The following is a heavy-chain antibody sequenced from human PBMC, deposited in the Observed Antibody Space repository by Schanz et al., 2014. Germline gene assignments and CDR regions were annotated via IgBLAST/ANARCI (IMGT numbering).Heavy chain of an antibody. Sequence: EVQLVESGGGLVQPGGSLRLSCAASAFIFRSYSMHWVRQAPGKGLEWVSYISRSSSTIYYADSVRGRFTISRDNAKNSLYLQMNSLRAEDTAVYYCARENSSGYYPAVTYYIDVWGKGTTVTVSS. CDR3: ARENSSGYYPAVTYYIDV. CDR1: AFIFRSYS. D-gene: IGHD3-22*01. J-gene: IGHJ6*03. CDR2: ISRSSSTI. V-gene: IGHV3-48*01.